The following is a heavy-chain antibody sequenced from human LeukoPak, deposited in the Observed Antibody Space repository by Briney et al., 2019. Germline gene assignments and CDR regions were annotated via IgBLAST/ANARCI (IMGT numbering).Heavy chain of an antibody. CDR2: IKSKIDGGTI. J-gene: IGHJ4*02. Sequence: GGSLRLSCVASGFTFSDAWMSWVRQAPGKGLEWVGRIKSKIDGGTIDYGAPVKGRFTISRDDSRNTLYLQMHSLKTEDTAVYYCTTRRQDGCWGQGTLVTVSS. D-gene: IGHD6-25*01. V-gene: IGHV3-15*01. CDR3: TTRRQDGC. CDR1: GFTFSDAW.